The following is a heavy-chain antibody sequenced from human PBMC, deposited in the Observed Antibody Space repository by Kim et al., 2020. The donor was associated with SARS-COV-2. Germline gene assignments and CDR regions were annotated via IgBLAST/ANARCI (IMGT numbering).Heavy chain of an antibody. CDR2: IWYDGSNK. CDR1: GFTFSSCG. Sequence: GGSLRLSCAASGFTFSSCGMHWVRQAPGKGLEWVAVIWYDGSNKYYADSVKGRFTISRDNSKNTLYLQMNSLRAEDTAVYYCARNERSFGASNWFDPWGQGTLVTVSS. J-gene: IGHJ5*02. CDR3: ARNERSFGASNWFDP. D-gene: IGHD3-10*01. V-gene: IGHV3-33*01.